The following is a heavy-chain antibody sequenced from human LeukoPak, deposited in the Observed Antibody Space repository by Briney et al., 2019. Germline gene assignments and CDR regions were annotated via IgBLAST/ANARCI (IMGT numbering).Heavy chain of an antibody. V-gene: IGHV4-59*05. J-gene: IGHJ4*02. CDR2: IYYSGST. D-gene: IGHD3-10*01. CDR1: GGSISSYY. Sequence: SETLSLTCTVSGGSISSYYWSWIRQPPGKGLEWIGSIYYSGSTYYNPSLKSRVTISVDTSKNQFSLKLSSVTAADTAVYYCARELWFGALVSAAYYFDYWGQGTLVTVSS. CDR3: ARELWFGALVSAAYYFDY.